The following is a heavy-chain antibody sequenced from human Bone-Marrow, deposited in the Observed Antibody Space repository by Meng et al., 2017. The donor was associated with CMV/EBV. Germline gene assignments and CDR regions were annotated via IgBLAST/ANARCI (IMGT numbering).Heavy chain of an antibody. CDR3: ATYSGSGSYPYYFDS. CDR1: GATFSHHA. CDR2: VVPIFERP. V-gene: IGHV1-69*05. J-gene: IGHJ4*02. D-gene: IGHD3-10*01. Sequence: SGATFSHHAVSWVRQAPGQGLEWMGGVVPIFERPNYAQRFPGRLTITTDASTSTADMELRSLRSEDTAVYYCATYSGSGSYPYYFDSWGQGTPVTVSS.